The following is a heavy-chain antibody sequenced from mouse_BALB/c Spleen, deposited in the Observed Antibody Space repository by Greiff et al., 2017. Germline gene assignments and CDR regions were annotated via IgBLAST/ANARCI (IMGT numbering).Heavy chain of an antibody. CDR3: ARAGNTYAMDY. CDR1: GFTFSDYY. J-gene: IGHJ4*01. CDR2: ISDGGSYT. V-gene: IGHV5-4*02. Sequence: EVHLVESGGGLVKPGGSLKLSCAASGFTFSDYYMYWVRQTPEKRLEWVATISDGGSYTYYPDSVKGRFTISRDNAKNNLYLQMSSLKSEDTAMYYCARAGNTYAMDYWGQGTSVTVSS. D-gene: IGHD2-1*01.